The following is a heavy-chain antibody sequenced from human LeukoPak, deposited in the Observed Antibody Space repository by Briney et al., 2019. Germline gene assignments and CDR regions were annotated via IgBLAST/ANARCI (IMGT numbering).Heavy chain of an antibody. CDR2: IYYSGST. D-gene: IGHD5-12*01. V-gene: IGHV4-39*07. Sequence: SETLSLTCTVSGGSISSSSYYWGWIRQPPGKGLEWIGSIYYSGSTYYNPSLKSRVTISLDTSKNQFSLKLNSVTAADTAVYYCARDPYSGYGRFDYWGQGTLVTVSS. CDR3: ARDPYSGYGRFDY. CDR1: GGSISSSSYY. J-gene: IGHJ4*02.